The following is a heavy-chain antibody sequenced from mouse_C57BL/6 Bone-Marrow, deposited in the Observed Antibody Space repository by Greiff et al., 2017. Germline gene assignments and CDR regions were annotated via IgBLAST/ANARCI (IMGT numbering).Heavy chain of an antibody. J-gene: IGHJ1*03. CDR1: GFSLTSYG. V-gene: IGHV2-2*01. CDR3: ARNYGRPHWYFDV. CDR2: IWSGGST. Sequence: QVQLQQSGPGLVQPSQSLSITCTVSGFSLTSYGVHWVRQSPGKGLEWLGVIWSGGSTDYNAAFISRLSISKDNSKCQIFFIKNSLQADDTAIYYCARNYGRPHWYFDVWGTGTTVTVSS. D-gene: IGHD1-1*01.